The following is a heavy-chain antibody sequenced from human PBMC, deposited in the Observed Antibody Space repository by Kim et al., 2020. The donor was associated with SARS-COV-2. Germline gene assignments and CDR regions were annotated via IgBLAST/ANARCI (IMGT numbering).Heavy chain of an antibody. D-gene: IGHD1-1*01. Sequence: SVKSRITTNPDTSNNQFSLQLNSVTPEDTAVYYCARDLSPYINHDPHFDYWGQGTLVTVSS. J-gene: IGHJ4*02. CDR3: ARDLSPYINHDPHFDY. V-gene: IGHV6-1*01.